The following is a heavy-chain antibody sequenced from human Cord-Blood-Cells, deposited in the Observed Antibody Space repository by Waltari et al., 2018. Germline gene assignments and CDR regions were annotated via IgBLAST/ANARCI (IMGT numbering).Heavy chain of an antibody. D-gene: IGHD2-2*01. Sequence: QVQLVQSGAAVKKPGASVKVSCKASGYTFTSYYMHWVRQATGHGLGWMGIINPSGGNTSYAQKFQCRVTMTMDTSTSTVYMELSSLRSEDTAVYYCARGRYIVVVPAAPNWFDPWGQGTLVTVSS. CDR1: GYTFTSYY. V-gene: IGHV1-46*01. J-gene: IGHJ5*02. CDR3: ARGRYIVVVPAAPNWFDP. CDR2: INPSGGNT.